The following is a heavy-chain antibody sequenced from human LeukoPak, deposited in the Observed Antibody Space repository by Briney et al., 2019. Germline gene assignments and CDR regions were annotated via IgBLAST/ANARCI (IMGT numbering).Heavy chain of an antibody. V-gene: IGHV3-23*01. J-gene: IGHJ3*02. Sequence: GGSLRLSCAASGFTVSSNYMSWVRQAPGKGLEWVSAISGSGGSTYYADSVKGRFTISRDNSKNTLYLQMNSLRAEDTAVYYCARARTVIIDDAFDIWGQGTMVTVSS. D-gene: IGHD4-23*01. CDR1: GFTVSSNY. CDR2: ISGSGGST. CDR3: ARARTVIIDDAFDI.